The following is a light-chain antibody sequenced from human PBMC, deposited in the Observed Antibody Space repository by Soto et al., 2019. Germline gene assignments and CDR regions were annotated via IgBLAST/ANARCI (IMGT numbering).Light chain of an antibody. V-gene: IGLV2-14*03. J-gene: IGLJ1*01. CDR1: SSDVGGYNY. Sequence: QSVLTQPASVSGSPGQSITFSCTGTSSDVGGYNYVSWYQHHPGKAPKLMIYDVSNRPSGVSNRFSGSKSGNTASLTISGLQPEDDSVNYCSSYTTCNTRQIVFVKGTKLT. CDR2: DVS. CDR3: SSYTTCNTRQIV.